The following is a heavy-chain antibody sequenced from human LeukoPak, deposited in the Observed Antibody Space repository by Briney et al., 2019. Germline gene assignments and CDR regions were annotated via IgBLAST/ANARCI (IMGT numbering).Heavy chain of an antibody. D-gene: IGHD3-9*01. V-gene: IGHV3-23*01. J-gene: IGHJ5*02. CDR1: GFTFSSYG. CDR2: ISGSGGST. CDR3: ARVVGGYFP. Sequence: PGGSLRLSCAASGFTFSSYGMSWVRQAPGKGLEWVSGISGSGGSTYYADSVKGRFTISRDNAKNSLYLQMSSLRAEDTAVYYCARVVGGYFPWGQGTLVTVSS.